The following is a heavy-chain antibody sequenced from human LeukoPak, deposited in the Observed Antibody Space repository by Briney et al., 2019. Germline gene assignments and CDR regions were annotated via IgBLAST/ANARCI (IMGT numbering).Heavy chain of an antibody. J-gene: IGHJ3*02. CDR1: GDSFSSKSAA. CDR3: ARRGVGSTSAAFDI. V-gene: IGHV6-1*01. CDR2: KFYRSKWYN. Sequence: SQTRSLTCALSGDSFSSKSAAWNWLRQSPSRGLEWLGRKFYRSKWYNDYAVSVKSRITINPDTSKNQFSLQLNSVTPEDTAVYYCARRGVGSTSAAFDIWGQGTMVTVSS. D-gene: IGHD1-26*01.